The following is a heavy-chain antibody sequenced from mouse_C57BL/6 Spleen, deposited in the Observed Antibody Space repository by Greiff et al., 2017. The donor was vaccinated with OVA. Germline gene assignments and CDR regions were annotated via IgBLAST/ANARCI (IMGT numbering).Heavy chain of an antibody. CDR1: GYTFTSYW. V-gene: IGHV1-64*01. J-gene: IGHJ2*01. Sequence: QVQLQQPGAELVKPGASVKLSCKASGYTFTSYWMHWVKQRPGQGLEWIGMIHPNSGSTNYNEKFKSKATLTVDKSSSTAYMQLSSLTSEDSAVYYCAAPHYYGSSYYYWGQGTTLTVSS. CDR3: AAPHYYGSSYYY. CDR2: IHPNSGST. D-gene: IGHD1-1*01.